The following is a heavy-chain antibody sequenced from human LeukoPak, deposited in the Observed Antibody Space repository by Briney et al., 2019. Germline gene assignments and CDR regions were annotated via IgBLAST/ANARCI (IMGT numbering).Heavy chain of an antibody. D-gene: IGHD6-19*01. Sequence: PSETLSLTCSVSGGSISSSSSYWGWIRQPPGKGPEWIGSIYSTGSTYYNPSLESRVTISVDTSKNQFSLNLSSVTAADTAVYYCATPRGYSSGWYRGLRYYFDYWGQGTLVTVSS. V-gene: IGHV4-39*07. CDR1: GGSISSSSSY. CDR3: ATPRGYSSGWYRGLRYYFDY. J-gene: IGHJ4*02. CDR2: IYSTGST.